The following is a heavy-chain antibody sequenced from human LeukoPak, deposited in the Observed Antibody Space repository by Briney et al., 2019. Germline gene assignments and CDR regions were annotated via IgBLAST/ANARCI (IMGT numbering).Heavy chain of an antibody. D-gene: IGHD2-15*01. CDR1: GFTFSSYG. CDR3: AKDRGPFDY. V-gene: IGHV3-30*18. Sequence: PGGSLRLSCAASGFTFSSYGMHWVRQAPGKGLEWVAVISYDGSSKYYADSVKGRFTISRDNSKNTLYLQMNSLRAEDTAVYYCAKDRGPFDYWGQGTLVTVSS. CDR2: ISYDGSSK. J-gene: IGHJ4*02.